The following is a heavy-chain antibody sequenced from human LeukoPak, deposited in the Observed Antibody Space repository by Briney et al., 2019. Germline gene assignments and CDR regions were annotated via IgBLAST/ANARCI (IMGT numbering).Heavy chain of an antibody. V-gene: IGHV3-23*01. D-gene: IGHD5-24*01. Sequence: GGFLRLSCAASGFTFDSYAVNWVRQAPGKGLEWVSAITGSGATINYADAVKGRFTISRDNSKNTVFLQMNSLTADDTAVYYCVGEDGYNSGASPYYYGVDVWGQGTTVTVSS. CDR3: VGEDGYNSGASPYYYGVDV. CDR2: ITGSGATI. J-gene: IGHJ6*02. CDR1: GFTFDSYA.